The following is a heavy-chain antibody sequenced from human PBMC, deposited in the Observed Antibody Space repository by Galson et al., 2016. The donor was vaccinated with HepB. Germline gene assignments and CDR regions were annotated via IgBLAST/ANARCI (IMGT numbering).Heavy chain of an antibody. Sequence: SLRLSCAASGFTFSNYVMNWVRQAPGKGLEWVSAISGSGTNTYYEDSVKGPFTISRDNSKNTLFLQMNSLRAEDTAVYYCAKSLLGVTLVSYYSGMDVWGQGTTVTGSS. J-gene: IGHJ6*02. CDR3: AKSLLGVTLVSYYSGMDV. V-gene: IGHV3-23*01. D-gene: IGHD2-21*02. CDR1: GFTFSNYV. CDR2: ISGSGTNT.